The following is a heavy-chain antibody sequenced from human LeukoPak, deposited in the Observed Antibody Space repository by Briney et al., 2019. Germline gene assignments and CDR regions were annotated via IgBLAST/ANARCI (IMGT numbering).Heavy chain of an antibody. CDR2: IYYSGST. CDR3: ARTAWDYVWGSYRPSHYYFDY. V-gene: IGHV4-61*01. CDR1: GSSVSSGSYY. Sequence: PSETLSLTCTVSGSSVSSGSYYWSWIRQPPGKGLEWIGYIYYSGSTNYNPSLKSRVTISVDTSKNQFSLKLSSVTAADTAVYYCARTAWDYVWGSYRPSHYYFDYWGQGTLVTVSS. J-gene: IGHJ4*02. D-gene: IGHD3-16*02.